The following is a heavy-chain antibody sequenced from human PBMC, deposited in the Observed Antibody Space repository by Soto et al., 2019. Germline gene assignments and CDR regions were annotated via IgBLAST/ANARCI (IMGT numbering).Heavy chain of an antibody. J-gene: IGHJ4*02. CDR3: VRAISGSFAL. V-gene: IGHV3-7*04. CDR1: GFSFITYW. D-gene: IGHD3-9*01. CDR2: IKEDGSEN. Sequence: EVQLVESGGGLVQSGGSLRLSCEASGFSFITYWMNWVRQAPWKGLEWLASIKEDGSENKYVDSVKGRFTISRDNAKNSLYLQMNSLSEEDTAVYYCVRAISGSFALWGQGTLVIVSS.